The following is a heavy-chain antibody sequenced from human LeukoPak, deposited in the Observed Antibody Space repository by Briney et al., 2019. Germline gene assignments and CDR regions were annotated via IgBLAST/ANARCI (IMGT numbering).Heavy chain of an antibody. Sequence: KPSETLSLTCAVYGGSFSGYYWSWIRQPPGKGLEWIGEINHSGSTNYNPSLKSRVTISVDTSKNKFSLKLSSVTAADTAVYYCARQDSSSFSKIDSWGQGTLVTVSS. CDR3: ARQDSSSFSKIDS. D-gene: IGHD6-13*01. CDR2: INHSGST. V-gene: IGHV4-34*01. CDR1: GGSFSGYY. J-gene: IGHJ4*02.